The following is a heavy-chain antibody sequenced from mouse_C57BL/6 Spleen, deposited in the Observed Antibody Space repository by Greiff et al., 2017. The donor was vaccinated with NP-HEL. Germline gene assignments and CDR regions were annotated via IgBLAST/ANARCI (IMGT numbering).Heavy chain of an antibody. V-gene: IGHV1-64*01. CDR1: GYTFTSYW. Sequence: QVQLQQPGAELVKPGASVKLSCKASGYTFTSYWMHWVKQRPGQGLEWIGMIHPNSGSTNYNEKFKSKATLTVDKSSSTAYMQLSSLTSEDSAVYYCEREPSSYGRSYWFAYWGQGTLVTVSA. D-gene: IGHD1-1*01. CDR2: IHPNSGST. CDR3: EREPSSYGRSYWFAY. J-gene: IGHJ3*01.